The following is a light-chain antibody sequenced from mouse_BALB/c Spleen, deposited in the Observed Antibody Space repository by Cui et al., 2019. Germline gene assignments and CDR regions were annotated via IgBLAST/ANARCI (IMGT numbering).Light chain of an antibody. V-gene: IGKV12-44*01. CDR1: ENICSY. J-gene: IGKJ5*01. CDR2: DAK. CDR3: QQHYGTPLT. Sequence: DIQMTQPPASLSASVGETVTITCRASENICSYVAWYQQKQGKSPQLLVYDAKTLAEGVPSRFSGSGSGTQFSLKINSLQPEDFGSYYCQQHYGTPLTFGAGTKLELK.